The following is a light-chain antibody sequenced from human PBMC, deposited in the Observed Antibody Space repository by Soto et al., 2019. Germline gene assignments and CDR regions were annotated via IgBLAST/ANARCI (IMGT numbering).Light chain of an antibody. CDR2: DAS. V-gene: IGKV3-20*01. CDR3: QQYGSSRT. J-gene: IGKJ1*01. Sequence: EIVLTQFTGSPGLSLGDRATPSCRASQSVNSNYLAWYQQRPGQAPRLLIFDASSRATAIPDRFSGSGSGTDFTLTINRLEPEDFAVYYCQQYGSSRTFGQGTKVDIK. CDR1: QSVNSNY.